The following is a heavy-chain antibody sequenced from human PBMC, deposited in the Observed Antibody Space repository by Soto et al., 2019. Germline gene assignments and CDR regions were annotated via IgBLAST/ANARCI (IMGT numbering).Heavy chain of an antibody. J-gene: IGHJ4*02. CDR2: ISYDGSNK. CDR1: GFTFSSYA. CDR3: AREVWQLALDY. V-gene: IGHV3-30-3*01. D-gene: IGHD6-6*01. Sequence: GGSLRLSCAASGFTFSSYAMHWVRQAPGKGLEWVAVISYDGSNKYYADSVKGRFTISRDNSKNTLYLQMNSLRAEDTAVYYCAREVWQLALDYWGQGTLVTVSS.